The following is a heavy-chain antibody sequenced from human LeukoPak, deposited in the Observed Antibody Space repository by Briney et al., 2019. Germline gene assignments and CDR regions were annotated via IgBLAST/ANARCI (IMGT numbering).Heavy chain of an antibody. CDR3: ARVNAPVATFDY. CDR2: ISHSGNT. J-gene: IGHJ4*02. CDR1: GYSISSTYY. Sequence: PSETLSLTCTVSGYSISSTYYGAWIRQPPGKGLEWIATISHSGNTYYTPSLESRLTIPLDTSKNHFSLRLSSVTAADTAVYYCARVNAPVATFDYWGLGTLVAVSS. V-gene: IGHV4-38-2*02. D-gene: IGHD1-1*01.